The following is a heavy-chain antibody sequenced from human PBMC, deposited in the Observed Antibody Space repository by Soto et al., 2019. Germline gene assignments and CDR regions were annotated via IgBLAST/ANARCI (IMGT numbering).Heavy chain of an antibody. Sequence: SETLSLTCTVSGGSVSSGSYYWSWIRQPPGKGLEWIGYIYYSGSTDYNPSLKSRVTLSVDTTKNQFSLKRSSVTAADTAVYDCARVGPAEYYYYGMDVRGQGTTVTVSS. D-gene: IGHD2-2*01. CDR1: GGSVSSGSYY. J-gene: IGHJ6*02. CDR2: IYYSGST. CDR3: ARVGPAEYYYYGMDV. V-gene: IGHV4-61*01.